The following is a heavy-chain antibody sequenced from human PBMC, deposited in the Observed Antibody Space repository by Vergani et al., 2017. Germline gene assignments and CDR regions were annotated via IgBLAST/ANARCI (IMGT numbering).Heavy chain of an antibody. J-gene: IGHJ4*02. CDR2: ISSSSSYI. D-gene: IGHD3-22*01. Sequence: VQLVESGGGLVKPGGSLRLSCAASGFTFSSYSMNWVRQAPGKGLEWVSSISSSSSYIYYADSVKGRFTISRDNAKNSLYLQMNSLRAEDTAVYYCATQIYYYDSSGHDYWGQGTLVTVSS. CDR3: ATQIYYYDSSGHDY. CDR1: GFTFSSYS. V-gene: IGHV3-21*01.